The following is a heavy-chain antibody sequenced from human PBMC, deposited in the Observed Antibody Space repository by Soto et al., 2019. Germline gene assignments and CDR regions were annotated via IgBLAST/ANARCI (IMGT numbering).Heavy chain of an antibody. D-gene: IGHD2-21*02. CDR1: GYTFTSYA. CDR3: AKDEEGCGGDCYSTYFQH. Sequence: QVQLVQSGAEVKKPGASVRVSCKASGYTFTSYAIHWVRQAPGQSLEWMGWINAGNGKTKFSERFQGRVTFTRDTSEITAYMEVSSLRSEDTAVYYCAKDEEGCGGDCYSTYFQHWGQGTLVTVSS. J-gene: IGHJ1*01. V-gene: IGHV1-3*01. CDR2: INAGNGKT.